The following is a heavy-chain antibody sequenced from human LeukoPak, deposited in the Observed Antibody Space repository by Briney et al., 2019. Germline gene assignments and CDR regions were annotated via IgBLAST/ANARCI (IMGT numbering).Heavy chain of an antibody. J-gene: IGHJ4*02. CDR2: IKKDGSEK. V-gene: IGHV3-7*03. CDR3: ARVSEYSAFTWSH. D-gene: IGHD2/OR15-2a*01. CDR1: GYPFSDHY. Sequence: GGSLRLSCAVSGYPFSDHYIDWVRQAPGKGLEWVANIKKDGSEKYYADSVKGRFTISRDNGKNSVYLQMNSLRVEDTAVYYCARVSEYSAFTWSHWGQGTLVTVSS.